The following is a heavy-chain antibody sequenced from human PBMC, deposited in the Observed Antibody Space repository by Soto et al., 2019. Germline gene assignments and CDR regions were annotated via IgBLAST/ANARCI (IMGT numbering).Heavy chain of an antibody. V-gene: IGHV3-30-3*01. Sequence: QVQLVESGGGVVQPGRSLRLSCAASGFTFSSYAMHWVRQAPGKGLEWVAVISYDGSNKYYADSVKGRFTISRDNSKNTLYLQMSSLRAEDTAVYYCARAFRLWIGGVKGSQAYYYYGMDVWGQGTTVTVSS. J-gene: IGHJ6*02. CDR2: ISYDGSNK. CDR3: ARAFRLWIGGVKGSQAYYYYGMDV. D-gene: IGHD3-16*01. CDR1: GFTFSSYA.